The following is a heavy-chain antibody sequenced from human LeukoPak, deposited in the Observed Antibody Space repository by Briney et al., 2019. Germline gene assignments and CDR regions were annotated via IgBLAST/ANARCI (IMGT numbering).Heavy chain of an antibody. CDR3: ARGDGYGDY. D-gene: IGHD5-24*01. Sequence: PGRSQRLSCAASGFTFATHAMHWVRQAPGKGLEWVAVISFDGNDKYSSDSVEGRFTISRDNSKSTLYLQMNSLRVEDSAVYYCARGDGYGDYWGQGTLVTVSS. CDR1: GFTFATHA. J-gene: IGHJ4*02. V-gene: IGHV3-30*03. CDR2: ISFDGNDK.